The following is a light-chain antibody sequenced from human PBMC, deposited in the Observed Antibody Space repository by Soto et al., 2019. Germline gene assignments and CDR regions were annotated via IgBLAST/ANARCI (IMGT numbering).Light chain of an antibody. CDR3: QQYKDWPPLFT. CDR2: GAS. J-gene: IGKJ3*01. V-gene: IGKV3-15*01. Sequence: EIVMTQSPATLSVSPGERATLSCRASQSVTTNLAWYRQTPGQPPRLLIYGASIRATGIPARFSGSGSGTEFPLTLSSLESEDFAVYYCQQYKDWPPLFTFGPGTRVDIK. CDR1: QSVTTN.